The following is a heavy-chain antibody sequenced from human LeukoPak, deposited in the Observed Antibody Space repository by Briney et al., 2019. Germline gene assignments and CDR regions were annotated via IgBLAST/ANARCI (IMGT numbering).Heavy chain of an antibody. J-gene: IGHJ4*02. V-gene: IGHV3-30*04. CDR2: ISYDGSNK. D-gene: IGHD2-15*01. CDR3: ARDLVSGYCSGGSCYPGIYGY. CDR1: GFTFSSYA. Sequence: PGGSLRLSCAASGFTFSSYAMHWVRQAPGKGLEWVAVISYDGSNKYYADSVKGRFTLSRDNSKNTLYLQMNSLRAEDTAVYYCARDLVSGYCSGGSCYPGIYGYWGQGTLVTVSS.